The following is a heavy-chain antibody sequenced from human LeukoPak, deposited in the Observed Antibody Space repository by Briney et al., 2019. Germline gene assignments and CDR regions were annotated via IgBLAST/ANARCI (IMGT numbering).Heavy chain of an antibody. J-gene: IGHJ4*02. V-gene: IGHV1-2*02. D-gene: IGHD4-17*01. CDR2: INPNSGGT. Sequence: WASVKVSCKASGYTFTGYYMHWVRQAPGQGLEWMGWINPNSGGTNYAQKFQGRVTMTRDTSTSTVYMELSSLRSEDTAVYYCARDETTLGYWGQGTLVTVSS. CDR1: GYTFTGYY. CDR3: ARDETTLGY.